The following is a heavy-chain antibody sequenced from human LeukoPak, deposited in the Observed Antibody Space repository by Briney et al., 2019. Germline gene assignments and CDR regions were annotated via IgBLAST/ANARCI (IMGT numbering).Heavy chain of an antibody. CDR1: GYSFTSYW. J-gene: IGHJ6*04. V-gene: IGHV5-51*01. CDR3: ARTPGYCSSTSCYHYYGMDV. CDR2: IYPGDSDT. D-gene: IGHD2-2*01. Sequence: GESLKISCKGSGYSFTSYWIGWVRQMPGKGLEWMGIIYPGDSDTRYSPSFQGQVTISADKSISTAYLQWSGLKASDTAMYYCARTPGYCSSTSCYHYYGMDVWGKGTTVTVSS.